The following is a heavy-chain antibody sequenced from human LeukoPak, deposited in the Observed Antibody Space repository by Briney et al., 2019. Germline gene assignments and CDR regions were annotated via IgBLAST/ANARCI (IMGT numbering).Heavy chain of an antibody. D-gene: IGHD4-17*01. Sequence: GGSLRLSCAASGFTFSGFAIHWVRQASGKGLEWVGRIRNKANNYATAYAASVRGRFTISRDDSKNTAFLQMDSLKTEDTAVYYCAKSYHGDTGDYWGQGTLVTVSS. V-gene: IGHV3-73*01. CDR2: IRNKANNYAT. CDR3: AKSYHGDTGDY. CDR1: GFTFSGFA. J-gene: IGHJ4*02.